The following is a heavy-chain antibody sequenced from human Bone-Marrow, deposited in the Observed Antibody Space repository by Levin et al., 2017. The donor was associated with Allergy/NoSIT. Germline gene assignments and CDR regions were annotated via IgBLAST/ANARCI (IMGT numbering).Heavy chain of an antibody. D-gene: IGHD2-15*01. CDR1: GYTFTSYD. J-gene: IGHJ6*03. CDR3: ARGGEGGSCYQGACYYYMDV. CDR2: MNPNSGNT. V-gene: IGHV1-8*01. Sequence: ASVKVSCKASGYTFTSYDINWVRQATGQGLEWMGWMNPNSGNTGYAQKFQGRVTMTRNTSISTAYMELSSLRSEDTAVYYCARGGEGGSCYQGACYYYMDVWGKGTTVTVSS.